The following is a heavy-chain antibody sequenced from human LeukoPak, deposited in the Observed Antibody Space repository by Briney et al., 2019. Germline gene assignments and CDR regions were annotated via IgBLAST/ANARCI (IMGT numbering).Heavy chain of an antibody. Sequence: GESLKISCKGSGYSFTSYWISWVRQMPGKGLKWMGRIDPSDSYTNYSPSFQGHVTISADKSISTAYLQWSSLKASDTAMYYCARRGGQQLATLEYWGQGTLVTVSS. V-gene: IGHV5-10-1*01. CDR3: ARRGGQQLATLEY. J-gene: IGHJ4*02. CDR2: IDPSDSYT. CDR1: GYSFTSYW. D-gene: IGHD6-13*01.